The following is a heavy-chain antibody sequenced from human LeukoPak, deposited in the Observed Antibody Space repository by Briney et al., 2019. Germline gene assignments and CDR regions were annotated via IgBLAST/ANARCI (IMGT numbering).Heavy chain of an antibody. Sequence: GGSLRLSCAASGFTFSSYAMSWVRQAPGKGLEWVSAISGSGGSTYYADSVKGRFTISRDNSKNTLYLQMNSLRAEDTAVYYCAKGYYDFWSGYPPLDYWGQGTLVTVSS. CDR1: GFTFSSYA. CDR2: ISGSGGST. CDR3: AKGYYDFWSGYPPLDY. D-gene: IGHD3-3*01. V-gene: IGHV3-23*01. J-gene: IGHJ4*02.